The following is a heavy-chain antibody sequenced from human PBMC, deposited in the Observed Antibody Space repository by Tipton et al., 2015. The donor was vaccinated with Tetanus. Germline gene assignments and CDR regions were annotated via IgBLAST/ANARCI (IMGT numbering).Heavy chain of an antibody. D-gene: IGHD1-26*01. CDR1: GYTFTSYG. J-gene: IGHJ4*02. Sequence: QSGAEVKKPGASVKVSCKASGYTFTSYGISWARQAPGQGLEWIGWISTYNGNTNYVQKFQGKVTMTTDTSTNTAYMELRSLRSDDAALYFCARGGSHFDYWGQGTLVTVSS. CDR3: ARGGSHFDY. CDR2: ISTYNGNT. V-gene: IGHV1-18*01.